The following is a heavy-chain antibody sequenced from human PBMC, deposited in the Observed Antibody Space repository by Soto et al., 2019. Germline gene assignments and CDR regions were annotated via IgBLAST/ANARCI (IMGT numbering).Heavy chain of an antibody. J-gene: IGHJ6*02. CDR1: GGSISSSIYY. Sequence: SETLSLTCTVSGGSISSSIYYWGWIRQPPGRGVEWIGSIYYSGSTYYNPSLKSRVTISVDTSKNQFSLKLSSVTAADTAVYYCASLKQQLVPGDYYYGMDVWGQGTTVTVSS. V-gene: IGHV4-39*01. CDR3: ASLKQQLVPGDYYYGMDV. D-gene: IGHD6-13*01. CDR2: IYYSGST.